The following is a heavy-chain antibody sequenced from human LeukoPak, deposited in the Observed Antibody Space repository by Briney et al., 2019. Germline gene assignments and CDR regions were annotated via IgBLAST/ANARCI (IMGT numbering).Heavy chain of an antibody. V-gene: IGHV4-61*01. CDR3: ARSGYYGSGSYYMYAFDI. Sequence: PSETLSLTCTVSGGSVSSGSYYWSWIRQPPGKGLEWIGYIYYSGSTNYNPSLKSRVTISVDTSKNQFSLKLSSVTAADTAVYYCARSGYYGSGSYYMYAFDIWGQGTMVTVSS. J-gene: IGHJ3*02. D-gene: IGHD3-10*01. CDR1: GGSVSSGSYY. CDR2: IYYSGST.